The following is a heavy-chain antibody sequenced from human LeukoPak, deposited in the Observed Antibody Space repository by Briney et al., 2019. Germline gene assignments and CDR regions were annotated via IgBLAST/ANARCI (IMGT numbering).Heavy chain of an antibody. J-gene: IGHJ4*02. CDR3: AKDFRSYYSPIDY. CDR1: GFTFSSYG. Sequence: PGGSLRLSCAASGFTFSSYGMPWVRQAPGKGLEWVAVISYDGSSKYYADSVKGRFTISRDNSKNTLYLQMNSLRAEDTAVYYCAKDFRSYYSPIDYWGQGTLVTVSS. V-gene: IGHV3-30*18. CDR2: ISYDGSSK. D-gene: IGHD3-10*01.